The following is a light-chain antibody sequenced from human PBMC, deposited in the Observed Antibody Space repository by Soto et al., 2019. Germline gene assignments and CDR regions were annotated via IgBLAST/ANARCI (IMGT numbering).Light chain of an antibody. J-gene: IGKJ4*01. CDR1: PNTNNY. V-gene: IGKV3-15*01. CDR2: GVS. Sequence: EIVMTQSAVTLSSSPGERATLSCRASPNTNNYLAWYQQKPGQAPRLLIDGVSTRATGIPARFSGSGSGTEFTLTISSLQSEDFAIYYCQQDNTWPLTFGGGTKGEIK. CDR3: QQDNTWPLT.